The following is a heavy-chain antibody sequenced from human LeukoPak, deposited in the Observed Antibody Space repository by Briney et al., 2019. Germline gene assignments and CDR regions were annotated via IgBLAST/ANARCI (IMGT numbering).Heavy chain of an antibody. D-gene: IGHD6-19*01. CDR3: AKGRSGIAYYYYGMDV. CDR2: LYSGGTT. J-gene: IGHJ6*02. V-gene: IGHV3-66*02. Sequence: GGSLRLSCAASGXSVSSNYMSWVRQAPGKGLEWVSVLYSGGTTYYADSVKGRFTISRDNSKNTLYLQMSSLRVEDTAVYYCAKGRSGIAYYYYGMDVWGQGTTVTVSS. CDR1: GXSVSSNY.